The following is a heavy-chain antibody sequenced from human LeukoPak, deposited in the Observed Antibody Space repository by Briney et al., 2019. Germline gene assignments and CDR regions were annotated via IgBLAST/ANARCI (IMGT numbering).Heavy chain of an antibody. CDR1: GFTFDDYA. CDR3: AKGNSYYYYYMDV. CDR2: ISWNSGSI. Sequence: PGRSPRLSCAASGFTFDDYAMHWVRQAPGKGLEWVSGISWNSGSIGYADSVKGRFTISRDNAKNSLYLQMNSLRAEDTALYYCAKGNSYYYYYMDVWGKGTTVTVSS. J-gene: IGHJ6*03. V-gene: IGHV3-9*01.